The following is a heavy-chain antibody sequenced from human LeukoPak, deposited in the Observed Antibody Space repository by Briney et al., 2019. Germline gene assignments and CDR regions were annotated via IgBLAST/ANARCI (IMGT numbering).Heavy chain of an antibody. Sequence: GRSLRLFCAASGFTFRSYSVSWVRLAPGEGLEWLSGVRARGRKYYANLVKGRFTIARDHSKTTIYLQMNSLRAEDTALYDCAKPLQFGYHYNAMDGWGQGTTVTVSS. CDR1: GFTFRSYS. CDR2: VRARGRK. J-gene: IGHJ6*02. D-gene: IGHD3-10*01. V-gene: IGHV3-23*01. CDR3: AKPLQFGYHYNAMDG.